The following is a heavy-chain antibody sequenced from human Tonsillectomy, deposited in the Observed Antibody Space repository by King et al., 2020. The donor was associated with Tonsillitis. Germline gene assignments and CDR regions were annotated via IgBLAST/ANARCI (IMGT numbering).Heavy chain of an antibody. CDR3: AREMGGYDGFGHPVDY. CDR2: IKQDGSEK. J-gene: IGHJ4*02. V-gene: IGHV3-7*01. D-gene: IGHD5-12*01. Sequence: VQLVESGGGLVQPGGSLRLSCAASGFSFSGYWMTWVRQAPGKGLEWVANIKQDGSEKYYVDSVKGRFTISRDNAKNSLYLQMNSLRAEDTAVYYCAREMGGYDGFGHPVDYWGQGTLITVSS. CDR1: GFSFSGYW.